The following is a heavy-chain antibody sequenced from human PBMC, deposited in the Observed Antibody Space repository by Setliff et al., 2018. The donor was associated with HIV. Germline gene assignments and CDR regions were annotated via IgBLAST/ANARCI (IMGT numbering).Heavy chain of an antibody. D-gene: IGHD3-3*01. Sequence: PSETLSLTCTVSGGSISSNSYYWDWIRQPPGKGLEWIGFIHHPGSTVSNPSLKSRVTILMDLSRNQLSLHLASVTTADTAVYFCAPGEGVASTYYHDWGQGTQVTVSS. V-gene: IGHV4-61*05. CDR1: GGSISSNSYY. J-gene: IGHJ4*01. CDR3: APGEGVASTYYHD. CDR2: IHHPGST.